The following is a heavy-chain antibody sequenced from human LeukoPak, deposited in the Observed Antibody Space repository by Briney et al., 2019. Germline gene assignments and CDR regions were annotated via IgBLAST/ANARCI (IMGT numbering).Heavy chain of an antibody. V-gene: IGHV4-61*02. J-gene: IGHJ2*01. CDR1: GGSISSDSYY. CDR2: IYTSGST. D-gene: IGHD6-6*01. CDR3: ARGDVAARPKLYWYFDL. Sequence: SETLSLTCTVSGGSISSDSYYWSWIRQPAGKGLEWIGRIYTSGSTNYNPSLKSRVTISVDTSKNQFSLKLSSVTAADTAVYYCARGDVAARPKLYWYFDLWGRGTLVTVSS.